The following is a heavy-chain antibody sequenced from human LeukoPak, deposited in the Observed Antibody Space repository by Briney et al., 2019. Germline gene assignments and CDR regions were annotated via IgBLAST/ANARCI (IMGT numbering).Heavy chain of an antibody. V-gene: IGHV3-48*03. J-gene: IGHJ4*02. Sequence: PGGSLRLSCAASGFIFSNYEMNWVRQAPGKGLEWVSYISSSGSTIYYADSVKGRFTITRDNAKNSLYLQMSSLRAEDTAVYYCARDGGSAWFLDYWGQGTLVIVSS. CDR1: GFIFSNYE. CDR3: ARDGGSAWFLDY. D-gene: IGHD6-19*01. CDR2: ISSSGSTI.